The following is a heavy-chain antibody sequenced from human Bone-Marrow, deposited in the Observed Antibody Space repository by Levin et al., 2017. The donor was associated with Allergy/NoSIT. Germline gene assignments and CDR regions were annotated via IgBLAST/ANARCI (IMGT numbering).Heavy chain of an antibody. V-gene: IGHV4-31*03. J-gene: IGHJ4*02. CDR1: GASISSGGYY. CDR3: ANLGSRSTFDD. Sequence: SSETLSLTCTVSGASISSGGYYWSWIRQHPGKGLEWLGYIYHTEIPYYNPSLRSRLSFSLDKSTNQFSLRLNSVTAADTAVYFCANLGSRSTFDDWGQGILVTVSS. CDR2: IYHTEIP. D-gene: IGHD2-2*01.